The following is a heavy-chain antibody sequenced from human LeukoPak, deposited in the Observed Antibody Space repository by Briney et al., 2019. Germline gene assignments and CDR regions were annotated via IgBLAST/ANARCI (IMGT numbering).Heavy chain of an antibody. CDR3: ARESVWFGAHYMDV. V-gene: IGHV3-64*01. CDR1: GFTFSSYA. D-gene: IGHD3-10*01. CDR2: ISSNGGST. J-gene: IGHJ6*03. Sequence: GGSLRLSCAASGFTFSSYAMHWVRQAPGKGLEYVSAISSNGGSTYYAYSVKGRFTISRDNSKNTLYLQMGSLRAEDMAVYYCARESVWFGAHYMDVWGKGTTVTVSS.